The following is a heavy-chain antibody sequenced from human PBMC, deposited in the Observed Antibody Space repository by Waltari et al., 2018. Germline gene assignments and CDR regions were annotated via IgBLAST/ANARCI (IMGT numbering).Heavy chain of an antibody. J-gene: IGHJ6*02. Sequence: QVQLVQSGAEVKKPGASVKISCKTSEYTFASSYVHWVRQAPGQGLEWMGIINPSGVSTIYAQRFQGRVTMTRDTSTSTVYMELSSLKSEDTAVYYCATDTGALWMDVWGQGTTVTVSS. D-gene: IGHD2-21*01. CDR3: ATDTGALWMDV. V-gene: IGHV1-46*01. CDR2: INPSGVST. CDR1: EYTFASSY.